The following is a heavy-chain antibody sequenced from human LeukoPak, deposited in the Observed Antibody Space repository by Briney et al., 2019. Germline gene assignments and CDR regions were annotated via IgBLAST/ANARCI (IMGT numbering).Heavy chain of an antibody. CDR2: INPNSGGT. Sequence: ASVKVSCKASGYTFTSYGISWVRQAPGQGLEWMGWINPNSGGTNYAQKFQGRVTMTRDTSISTAYMGLSRLRSDDTAVYYCARDFYYDSSGYQALGGMDVWGQGTTVTVSS. CDR1: GYTFTSYG. J-gene: IGHJ6*02. CDR3: ARDFYYDSSGYQALGGMDV. V-gene: IGHV1-2*02. D-gene: IGHD3-22*01.